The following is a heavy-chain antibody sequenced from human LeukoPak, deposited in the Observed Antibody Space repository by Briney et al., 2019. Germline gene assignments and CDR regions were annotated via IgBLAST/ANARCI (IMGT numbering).Heavy chain of an antibody. Sequence: PSQTLSLTRTLSGGSICSGTYYRTSIRQPAGEGLEWIGRIYGNGNTNYNPSLKSRVTISVDTSKNQFSLKLSSVTAADTAMYYCATEHYYDSKLDPWGQGTLVTVSS. CDR2: IYGNGNT. J-gene: IGHJ5*02. CDR3: ATEHYYDSKLDP. CDR1: GGSICSGTYY. D-gene: IGHD3-22*01. V-gene: IGHV4-61*02.